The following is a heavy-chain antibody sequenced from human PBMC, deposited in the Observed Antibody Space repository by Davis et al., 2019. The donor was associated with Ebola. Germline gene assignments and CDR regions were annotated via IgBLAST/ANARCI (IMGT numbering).Heavy chain of an antibody. CDR1: GTSFTSSV. Sequence: MPSETLSLTCAVYGTSFTSSVWNWIRQSPAKGLEWIGEIDHSGIRTYNPSLQNRVTMSVDTSKNQFSLRLTSVTAADTAVYYCSDWKLWGQGTLVTVAS. CDR3: SDWKL. V-gene: IGHV4-34*01. D-gene: IGHD1-1*01. CDR2: IDHSGIR. J-gene: IGHJ4*02.